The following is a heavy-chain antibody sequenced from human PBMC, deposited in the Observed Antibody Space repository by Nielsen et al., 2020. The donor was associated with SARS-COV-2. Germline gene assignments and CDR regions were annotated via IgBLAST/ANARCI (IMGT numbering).Heavy chain of an antibody. CDR2: ISGSGGST. CDR1: GFTFSSYA. D-gene: IGHD3-3*01. Sequence: GESLKISCAASGFTFSSYAMSWVRQAPGKGLEWVSAISGSGGSTYYADSVKGRFTISRDNSKNTLYLQMNSLRAEDTAVYYCAKVGITPSKEWFRNYYGMDVWGQGTTVTVSS. V-gene: IGHV3-23*01. J-gene: IGHJ6*02. CDR3: AKVGITPSKEWFRNYYGMDV.